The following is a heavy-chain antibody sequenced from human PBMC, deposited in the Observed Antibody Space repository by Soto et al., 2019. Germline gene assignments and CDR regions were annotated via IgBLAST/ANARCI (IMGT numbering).Heavy chain of an antibody. Sequence: GGSLRLSCAASGFTFSSYAMSWVRQAPGKGLEWVSAISGSGGSTYYADSVKGRFTISRDNSKNTLYLQMNSLRAEDTAVYYCAKELGYSSGWDSFDYWGQGTLVTSPQ. J-gene: IGHJ4*02. CDR3: AKELGYSSGWDSFDY. D-gene: IGHD6-19*01. CDR1: GFTFSSYA. V-gene: IGHV3-23*01. CDR2: ISGSGGST.